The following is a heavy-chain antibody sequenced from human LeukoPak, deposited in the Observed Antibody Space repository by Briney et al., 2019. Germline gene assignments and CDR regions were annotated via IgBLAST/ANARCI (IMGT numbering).Heavy chain of an antibody. Sequence: SETLSLTCSVSGGSISSYYWSWIRQPPGKGLEWVGRIYTSGSTNYNPSLKSRVTISVDTSKNQFSLKLSSVTAADTAVYYCARGLSLGYYSYYMDVWGKGTTVTVSS. J-gene: IGHJ6*03. CDR2: IYTSGST. CDR3: ARGLSLGYYSYYMDV. D-gene: IGHD3-3*02. CDR1: GGSISSYY. V-gene: IGHV4-4*08.